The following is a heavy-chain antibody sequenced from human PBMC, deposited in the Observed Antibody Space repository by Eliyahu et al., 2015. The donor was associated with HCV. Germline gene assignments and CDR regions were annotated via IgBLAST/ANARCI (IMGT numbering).Heavy chain of an antibody. CDR2: IHYSGPT. CDR1: GGSIXDYY. Sequence: QVQLQESGPGLVKPSETLSLTCSVSGGSIXDYYWAWIRQPPGKGLEWIGHIHYSGPTNYSPSLNSRVTILRDMSTNKVFLRLSSVTAADTAVYYCARIITPAYRNYYGMDVWGQGTTVTVSS. D-gene: IGHD2-21*01. V-gene: IGHV4-59*01. J-gene: IGHJ6*02. CDR3: ARIITPAYRNYYGMDV.